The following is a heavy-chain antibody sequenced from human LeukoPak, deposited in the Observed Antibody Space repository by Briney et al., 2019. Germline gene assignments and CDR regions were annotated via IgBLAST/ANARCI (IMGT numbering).Heavy chain of an antibody. V-gene: IGHV3-7*01. CDR1: GFTFSSYW. CDR3: ARDPYYDFWSGYHHFDY. CDR2: IKQDGSEK. J-gene: IGHJ4*02. D-gene: IGHD3-3*01. Sequence: GGSLRLSCAASGFTFSSYWMSWVRQAPGKGLEWVANIKQDGSEKYCVDSVKGRFTISRDNAKNSLYLQMNSLRAEDTAVYYCARDPYYDFWSGYHHFDYWGQGTLVTVSS.